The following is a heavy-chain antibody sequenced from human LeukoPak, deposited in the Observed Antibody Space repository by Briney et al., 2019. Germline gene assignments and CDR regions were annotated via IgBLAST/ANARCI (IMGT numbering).Heavy chain of an antibody. D-gene: IGHD4-23*01. Sequence: GGSLRLSCAASGFTFSSYSMTWVRQAPGKGLEWVSSISSSYSYIYYADSVKGRFTISRDNAKNSLYLQMNSLRAEDTAVYYCARESQTTVVTPADCWGQGTLVTVSS. V-gene: IGHV3-21*01. CDR1: GFTFSSYS. J-gene: IGHJ4*02. CDR2: ISSSYSYI. CDR3: ARESQTTVVTPADC.